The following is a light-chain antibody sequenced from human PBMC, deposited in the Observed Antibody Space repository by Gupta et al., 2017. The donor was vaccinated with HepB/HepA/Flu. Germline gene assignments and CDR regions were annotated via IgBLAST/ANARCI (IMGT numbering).Light chain of an antibody. V-gene: IGLV3-19*01. Sequence: SSELTQDPAVSVALGETVRITCRGDSLRSYYASWYQQKPGQAPVLVIYGKNYRPSGIPDRFSGSDSENTASLTITGAQAEDEADYYCNSRDSSGNHLVVFGGGTRLTVL. CDR2: GKN. CDR1: SLRSYY. J-gene: IGLJ2*01. CDR3: NSRDSSGNHLVV.